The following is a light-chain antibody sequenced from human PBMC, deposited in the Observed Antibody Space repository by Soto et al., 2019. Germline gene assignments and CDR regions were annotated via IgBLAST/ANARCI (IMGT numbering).Light chain of an antibody. V-gene: IGKV3-15*01. J-gene: IGKJ1*01. Sequence: EIVMTQSPATLSVSPGDRATLSCRASQSVGTNLAWYQQKPDQAPRLLIYAASTRATGMPGRFSGSGSGTEFTLTISSLQSEDFAIYYCQQYNNWFGTFGQGTKVEIK. CDR1: QSVGTN. CDR3: QQYNNWFGT. CDR2: AAS.